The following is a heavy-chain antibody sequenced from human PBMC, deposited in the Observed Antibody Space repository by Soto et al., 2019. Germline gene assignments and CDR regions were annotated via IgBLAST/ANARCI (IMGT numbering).Heavy chain of an antibody. J-gene: IGHJ6*02. D-gene: IGHD3-3*01. CDR3: ARDPVLRFLEWLSDYGMDV. V-gene: IGHV1-46*01. CDR2: INPSGGST. Sequence: ASVKVSCKASGYTFTSYYMHWLRQSPGQELEWMGIINPSGGSTSYAQKFQGRVTMTRDTSASTVYMELSSLRSEDTAVYYCARDPVLRFLEWLSDYGMDVWGQGTTVTVSS. CDR1: GYTFTSYY.